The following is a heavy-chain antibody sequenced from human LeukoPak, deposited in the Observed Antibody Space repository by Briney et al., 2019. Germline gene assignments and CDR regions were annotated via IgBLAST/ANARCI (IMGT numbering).Heavy chain of an antibody. CDR3: ARTDRNCHFDL. CDR2: IFHSGRM. D-gene: IGHD1-7*01. CDR1: GSSITTDYL. J-gene: IGHJ2*01. Sequence: PSATLSLTCTVSGSSITTDYLWGWLRRTPGKGLEWFGSIFHSGRMYDSPSLRSRVPISVDTSKNLFSLKLRSVTAADTAVYYCARTDRNCHFDLWGRGTLVTVSP. V-gene: IGHV4-38-2*02.